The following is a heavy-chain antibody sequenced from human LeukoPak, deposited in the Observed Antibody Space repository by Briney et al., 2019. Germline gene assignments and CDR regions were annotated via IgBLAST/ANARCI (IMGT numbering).Heavy chain of an antibody. CDR1: GGSISSYY. V-gene: IGHV4-4*07. D-gene: IGHD2-2*01. Sequence: SETLSLTCTVSGGSISSYYWSWIRQPPGKGLEWIGRIYTSGSTNYNPSLKSRATMSVDTSKNQFSLKLSSVTAADTAVYYCAREFELLLYTFDIWGQGTMVTVSS. CDR2: IYTSGST. J-gene: IGHJ3*02. CDR3: AREFELLLYTFDI.